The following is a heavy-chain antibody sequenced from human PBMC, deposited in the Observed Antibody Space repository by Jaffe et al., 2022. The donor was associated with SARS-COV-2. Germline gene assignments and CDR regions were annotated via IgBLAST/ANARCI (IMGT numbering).Heavy chain of an antibody. CDR2: INWVGRT. CDR3: ARASYGDPYYIDF. Sequence: QVQLQESGPGLVKPSQTLSLTCIVSGGAISSGAYYWSWIRQDPGRGLEWIGYINWVGRTYYNTSLKSRVTISVDTSKNQFSLKLSSVSVADTAVYYCARASYGDPYYIDFWGHGTLVTVSS. J-gene: IGHJ4*01. D-gene: IGHD4-17*01. CDR1: GGAISSGAYY. V-gene: IGHV4-31*02.